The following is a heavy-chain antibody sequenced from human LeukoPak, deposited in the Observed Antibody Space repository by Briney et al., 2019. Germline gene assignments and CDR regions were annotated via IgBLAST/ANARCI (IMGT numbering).Heavy chain of an antibody. Sequence: GGSLRLSCAASGVTFYDYGMSWVRHAPGKGLELVSCINCNGGITGYADSLKGRFTISRDNAKNSLYLQMNSLRAEDTALYYCARGEDSPFDYWGQGTLVTVSS. J-gene: IGHJ4*02. D-gene: IGHD3-22*01. CDR3: ARGEDSPFDY. CDR1: GVTFYDYG. V-gene: IGHV3-20*04. CDR2: INCNGGIT.